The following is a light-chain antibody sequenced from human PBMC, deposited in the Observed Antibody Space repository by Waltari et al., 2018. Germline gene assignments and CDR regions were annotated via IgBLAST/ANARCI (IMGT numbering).Light chain of an antibody. Sequence: QSALTQPASVSGSPGQSITISCTGPSSDVGGYNYVPWYQQHPGNAPKLMIYDVSNRPSGVSNRFSGSKSGNTASLTISGLQAEDEADYYCSSYTSSSTLNVFGSGTKVTVL. J-gene: IGLJ6*01. CDR1: SSDVGGYNY. CDR3: SSYTSSSTLNV. CDR2: DVS. V-gene: IGLV2-14*03.